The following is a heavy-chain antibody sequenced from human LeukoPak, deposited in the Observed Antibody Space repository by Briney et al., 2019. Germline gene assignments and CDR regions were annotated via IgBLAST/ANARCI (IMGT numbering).Heavy chain of an antibody. CDR2: IYWDDDK. J-gene: IGHJ5*02. CDR3: AHRRGYGDYSNWFDP. D-gene: IGHD4-17*01. V-gene: IGHV2-5*02. Sequence: SGPTLVNPTQTLTLTCTFSGFSLSTSGVGVGWIRQPPGKALEWLALIYWDDDKRYSPSLKSRLTITKDTSKNQVVLTMTNMDPVDTATYYCAHRRGYGDYSNWFDPWGQGTLVTVSS. CDR1: GFSLSTSGVG.